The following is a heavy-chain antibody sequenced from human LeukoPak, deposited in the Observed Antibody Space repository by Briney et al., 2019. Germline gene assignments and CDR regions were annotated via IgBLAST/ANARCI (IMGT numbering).Heavy chain of an antibody. V-gene: IGHV1-2*02. J-gene: IGHJ4*02. CDR2: INPNSGGT. CDR1: GYTFTGYY. CDR3: ARDLFGYDFWSGYSGYFDY. D-gene: IGHD3-3*01. Sequence: GASVKVSCKASGYTFTGYYMHWVRQAPGQGLEWMGWINPNSGGTNYAQKFQGRVTVTRDTSISTAYMELSRLRSDDTAVYYCARDLFGYDFWSGYSGYFDYWGQGTLVTVSS.